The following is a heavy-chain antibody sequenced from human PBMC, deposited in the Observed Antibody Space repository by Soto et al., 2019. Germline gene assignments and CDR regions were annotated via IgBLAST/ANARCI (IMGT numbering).Heavy chain of an antibody. CDR1: GFTFSSYD. Sequence: GGSLRLSCAASGFTFSSYDMHWVRQATGKGLEWVSAIGTAGDTYYPGSVKGRFTISRENAKNSLYLQMNSLRAEDTAVYYCARERGTTYYGMDVWGQGTTVTVSS. CDR3: ARERGTTYYGMDV. V-gene: IGHV3-13*01. CDR2: IGTAGDT. J-gene: IGHJ6*02. D-gene: IGHD1-7*01.